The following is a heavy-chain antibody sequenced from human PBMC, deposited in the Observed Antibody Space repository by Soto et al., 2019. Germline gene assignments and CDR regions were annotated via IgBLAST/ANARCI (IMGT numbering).Heavy chain of an antibody. CDR2: IYWDDDQ. V-gene: IGHV2-5*02. D-gene: IGHD2-2*01. CDR1: GCSISTKKAG. Sequence: TLSCTLSGCSISTKKAGVGWVRQPPGKALEWLALIYWDDDQRHSPSLKNRLTISKDTSKNQVVLTMTNMDPVDTDTYYCAHLIAGCNSMRCSPLRLDRCGEGMLGTVSS. CDR3: AHLIAGCNSMRCSPLRLDR. J-gene: IGHJ4*02.